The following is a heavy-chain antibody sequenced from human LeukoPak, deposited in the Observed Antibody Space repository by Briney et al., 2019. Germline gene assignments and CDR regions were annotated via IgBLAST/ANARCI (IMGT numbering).Heavy chain of an antibody. Sequence: ASVKVSCKASGYTFTSYDINWVRQAIGQGLEWMGWMNPNSGNTGYAQKFQGRVTMTRNTSISTAYMELSSLRSEDTAVYYCARGAFRYCSGGSCYSDYWGQGTLVTVSS. J-gene: IGHJ4*02. CDR3: ARGAFRYCSGGSCYSDY. D-gene: IGHD2-15*01. CDR1: GYTFTSYD. V-gene: IGHV1-8*01. CDR2: MNPNSGNT.